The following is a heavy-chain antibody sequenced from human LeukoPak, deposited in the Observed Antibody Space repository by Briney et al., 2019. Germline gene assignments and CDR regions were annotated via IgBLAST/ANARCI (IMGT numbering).Heavy chain of an antibody. J-gene: IGHJ6*03. D-gene: IGHD6-6*01. CDR1: SGSISIGSYY. CDR3: ARGASSSSAIGYYYYYMDV. V-gene: IGHV4-61*02. CDR2: MYTSGST. Sequence: SETLSLTCTVSSGSISIGSYYWSWIRQPAGKGLEWIGRMYTSGSTNYNPSLKSRVTISVDTSKNQFSLKLSSVTAADTAVYYCARGASSSSAIGYYYYYMDVWGKGTTVTVSS.